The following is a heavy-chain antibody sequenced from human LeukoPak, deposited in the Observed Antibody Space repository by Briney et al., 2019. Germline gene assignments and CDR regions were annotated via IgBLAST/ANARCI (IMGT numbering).Heavy chain of an antibody. CDR1: GYTFTSYY. J-gene: IGHJ4*02. CDR2: ISAYNGNT. Sequence: GASVKVSCKASGYTFTSYYMHWVRQAPGQGLEWMGWISAYNGNTNYAQKLQGRVTMTTDTSTSTAYMELRSLRSDDTAVYYCARGYCSSTSCYTLDYWGQGTLVTVSS. D-gene: IGHD2-2*02. V-gene: IGHV1-18*04. CDR3: ARGYCSSTSCYTLDY.